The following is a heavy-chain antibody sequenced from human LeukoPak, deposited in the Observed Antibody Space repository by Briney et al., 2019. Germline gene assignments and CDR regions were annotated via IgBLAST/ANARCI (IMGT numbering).Heavy chain of an antibody. V-gene: IGHV3-74*01. J-gene: IGHJ3*02. Sequence: GGSLRLSCAASGFTFTSYWMHWVRQPPGKGVVWVSRISTDGSSTTYADSVKGRFTVSRDNAKNTLYLQMNSLKAEDTAVYYSATRKLDAFDMWGQRTMVTVSS. CDR3: ATRKLDAFDM. CDR2: ISTDGSST. CDR1: GFTFTSYW.